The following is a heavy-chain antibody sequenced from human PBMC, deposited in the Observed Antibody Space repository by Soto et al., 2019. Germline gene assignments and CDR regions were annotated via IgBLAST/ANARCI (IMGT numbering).Heavy chain of an antibody. CDR3: ASIDIVVVPAAMPGAFDI. CDR2: IYHSGST. J-gene: IGHJ3*02. D-gene: IGHD2-2*01. V-gene: IGHV4-4*02. CDR1: GGSIRSINW. Sequence: SGTLSLTCAVTGGSIRSINWWSRFRQTPGKGLEWSGEIYHSGSTNYNPSLKSRVTISVDKSKNQFSLKLSSVTAADTAVYYCASIDIVVVPAAMPGAFDIWGQGTMVT.